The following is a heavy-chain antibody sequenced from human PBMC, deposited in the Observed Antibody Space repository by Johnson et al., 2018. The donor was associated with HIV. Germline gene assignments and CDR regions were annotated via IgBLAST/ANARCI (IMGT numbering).Heavy chain of an antibody. Sequence: MQLVESGGGLVQPGGSLRLSCAASGFTFNDHDMNWVRQAPGKGLEWVSAISGSGGSTYYADSVKGQFTISRDNSKNTLYLQMNSLRAEDTAIYYCAKGRNGSSWYLAGAFDIWGQGTMVTVSS. J-gene: IGHJ3*02. D-gene: IGHD6-13*01. CDR3: AKGRNGSSWYLAGAFDI. CDR2: ISGSGGST. V-gene: IGHV3-23*04. CDR1: GFTFNDHD.